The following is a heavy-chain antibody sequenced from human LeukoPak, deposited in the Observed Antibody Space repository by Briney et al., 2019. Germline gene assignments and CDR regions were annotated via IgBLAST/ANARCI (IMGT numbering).Heavy chain of an antibody. D-gene: IGHD3-22*01. CDR1: GFTFSSYN. J-gene: IGHJ4*02. CDR3: ARRESGLGGYFGY. CDR2: ISSSSSSI. V-gene: IGHV3-48*04. Sequence: GGSLRLSCAASGFTFSSYNMNWVRQAPGKGLEWVSYISSSSSSIYYADSVKGRFTISRDNAKNSLYLQMNSLRAEDTAVYYCARRESGLGGYFGYWGQGTLVTVSS.